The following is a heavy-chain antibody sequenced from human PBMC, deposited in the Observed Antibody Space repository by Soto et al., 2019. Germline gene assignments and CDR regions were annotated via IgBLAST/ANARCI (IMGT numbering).Heavy chain of an antibody. CDR1: GFSLSTSGVG. Sequence: SGPTLVNSTRTLTLTGTFSGFSLSTSGVGLGWIRQPPGKALEWLALIYWDDDKRYSPSLKSRLTITKDTSKNQVVLTMTNMDPVDTATYYCAHSPDYGDGPGWFDPWGQGTLVTVFS. D-gene: IGHD4-17*01. V-gene: IGHV2-5*02. J-gene: IGHJ5*02. CDR3: AHSPDYGDGPGWFDP. CDR2: IYWDDDK.